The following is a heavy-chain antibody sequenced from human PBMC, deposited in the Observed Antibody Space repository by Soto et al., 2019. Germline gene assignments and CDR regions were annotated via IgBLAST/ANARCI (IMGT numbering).Heavy chain of an antibody. CDR3: AKSHVSGYEPPWDF. J-gene: IGHJ4*02. CDR1: GFTFTSDA. CDR2: ISGRSGRT. Sequence: EVQLLESGGGLVQPGGSLTLACATSGFTFTSDALNWVRQAPGKGLEWVAGISGRSGRTYYADSVQGRVTISRDNSKYTMNLQMSGLRSEDAAVYYCAKSHVSGYEPPWDFWGVGTMVTVSS. D-gene: IGHD5-12*01. V-gene: IGHV3-23*01.